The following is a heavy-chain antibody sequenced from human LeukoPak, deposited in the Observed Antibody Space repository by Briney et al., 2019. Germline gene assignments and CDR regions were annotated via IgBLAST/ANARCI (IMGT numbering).Heavy chain of an antibody. CDR2: IIPIFGTA. CDR3: ARGATYYYDSSGYYFDY. D-gene: IGHD3-22*01. Sequence: SVKVSCKASGGTFSSYAISWVRQAPGQGLEWMGGIIPIFGTANYAQKFQGRVTITADESTSTAYMELSSLRSEDTAVYYCARGATYYYDSSGYYFDYWGQGTLVTVSS. CDR1: GGTFSSYA. V-gene: IGHV1-69*13. J-gene: IGHJ4*02.